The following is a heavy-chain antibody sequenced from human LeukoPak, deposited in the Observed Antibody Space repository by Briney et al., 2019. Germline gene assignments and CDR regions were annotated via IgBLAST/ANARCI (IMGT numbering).Heavy chain of an antibody. CDR2: IKQDGSEK. J-gene: IGHJ4*02. CDR3: ARGGLVVVVAATSYFDY. CDR1: GFTFSSYW. D-gene: IGHD2-15*01. Sequence: GGSLRLSCAASGFTFSSYWMSWVRQAPGKGLEWLANIKQDGSEKYYVDSVKGRFTISRDNAKNSLYLQMNSLRAEDTAVYYCARGGLVVVVAATSYFDYWGQGTLVTVSS. V-gene: IGHV3-7*04.